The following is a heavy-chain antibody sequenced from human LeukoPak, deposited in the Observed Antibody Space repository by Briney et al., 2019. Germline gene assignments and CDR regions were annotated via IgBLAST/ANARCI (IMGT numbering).Heavy chain of an antibody. Sequence: GGSLRLSCAASGFTLSSYAMHWVRQAPGKGLEWVAVISYDGSTKYYADSVKGRFTISRDNSKNTLYLQMNSLRAEDTAVYDCARDREDYYDSSDLWGQGTLVTVSS. J-gene: IGHJ4*02. CDR3: ARDREDYYDSSDL. V-gene: IGHV3-30-3*01. CDR2: ISYDGSTK. D-gene: IGHD3-22*01. CDR1: GFTLSSYA.